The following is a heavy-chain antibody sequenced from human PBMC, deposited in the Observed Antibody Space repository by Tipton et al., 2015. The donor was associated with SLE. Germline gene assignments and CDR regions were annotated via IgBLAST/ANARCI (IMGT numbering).Heavy chain of an antibody. CDR1: GGSISSSSYY. D-gene: IGHD2-2*02. CDR2: IYYSGST. J-gene: IGHJ5*01. Sequence: TLSLTCTVSGGSISSSSYYWGWIRQPPGKGLEWIGSIYYSGSTYYNASLKSRFTTSVDTSKNQFSLKLSSVTAADTAVYYCAREGCSSTSCYTGGWFDSWGQGTLVTVSS. CDR3: AREGCSSTSCYTGGWFDS. V-gene: IGHV4-39*07.